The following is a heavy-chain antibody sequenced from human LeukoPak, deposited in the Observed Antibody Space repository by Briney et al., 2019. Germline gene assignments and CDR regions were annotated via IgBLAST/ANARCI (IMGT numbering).Heavy chain of an antibody. Sequence: SETLSLTCTVSGGPIGTTDDYWGWIRQPPGKGPEWTGSIYYTGSTFYNPSLKSRVTISEDPSKNQFSLKLRSVTAADTAVYYCAREDGTAMDNAFDIWGQGTMVTVSS. CDR2: IYYTGST. J-gene: IGHJ3*02. CDR3: AREDGTAMDNAFDI. V-gene: IGHV4-39*07. D-gene: IGHD5-18*01. CDR1: GGPIGTTDDY.